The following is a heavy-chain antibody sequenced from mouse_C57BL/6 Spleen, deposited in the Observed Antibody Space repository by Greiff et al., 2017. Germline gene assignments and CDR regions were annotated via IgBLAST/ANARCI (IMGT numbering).Heavy chain of an antibody. CDR2: IDPGTGGT. J-gene: IGHJ4*01. D-gene: IGHD1-1*01. CDR1: GYTFTDYE. CDR3: TRWVSTTVVDAMDD. Sequence: QVHLQQSGAELVRPGASVKLSCKASGYTFTDYEMHWVKQTPVHGLEWIGAIDPGTGGTAYNQKFKGKAILTADTSSSTAYMGLSSLTSEDSAVYYCTRWVSTTVVDAMDDWGQGTSVTVSS. V-gene: IGHV1-15*01.